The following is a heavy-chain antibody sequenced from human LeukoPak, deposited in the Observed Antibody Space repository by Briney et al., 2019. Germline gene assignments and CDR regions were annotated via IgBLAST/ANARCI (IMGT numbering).Heavy chain of an antibody. Sequence: ARSLRLSCAAAGSTFSSFSINWVRQAPGKGLDWVSSISSSSSYIDYADSVKGRFTISRDNAKNSLYLQMNSLRAEDTAVYYCAREDDYYDSSGYPDYWGQGTLVTVSS. CDR3: AREDDYYDSSGYPDY. D-gene: IGHD3-22*01. CDR2: ISSSSSYI. V-gene: IGHV3-21*01. J-gene: IGHJ4*02. CDR1: GSTFSSFS.